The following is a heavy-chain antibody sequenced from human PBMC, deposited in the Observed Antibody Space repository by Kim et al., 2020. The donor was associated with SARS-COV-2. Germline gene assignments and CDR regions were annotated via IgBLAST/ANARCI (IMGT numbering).Heavy chain of an antibody. D-gene: IGHD3-16*01. Sequence: SETLSLTCAVYGVSFRGYYWSWIRQPPGTGLEWIGEINHSGSTNYNPSLKSRVTISVDTSKNQFSLKLSSVTAADTAVYYCASRRGNRGSGYWGQGDLVTVSS. V-gene: IGHV4-34*01. CDR3: ASRRGNRGSGY. CDR1: GVSFRGYY. CDR2: INHSGST. J-gene: IGHJ4*02.